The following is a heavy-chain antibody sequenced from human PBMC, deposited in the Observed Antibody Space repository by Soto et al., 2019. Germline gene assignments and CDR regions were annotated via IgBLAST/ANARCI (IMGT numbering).Heavy chain of an antibody. CDR1: GGTFGSYA. CDR3: ARDECTNGVCYSFY. CDR2: IIPIFGSA. D-gene: IGHD2-8*01. V-gene: IGHV1-69*13. Sequence: SVKVSCKASGGTFGSYAISWVREAPGQGLEWMGGIIPIFGSANYAQKFQGRVTITADESTSTAYMELSSLRSEDTAVYYCARDECTNGVCYSFYWGQGTLVTVSS. J-gene: IGHJ4*02.